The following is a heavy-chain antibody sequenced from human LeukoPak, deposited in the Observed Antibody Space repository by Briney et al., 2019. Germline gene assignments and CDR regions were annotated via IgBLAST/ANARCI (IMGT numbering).Heavy chain of an antibody. CDR3: AKAFGPRRYCSGGSCYFALDALDI. Sequence: GGSLRLSCAASGFTFSSYGMHWVRQAPGKGLEWLSGISGSVGTPFYADPVKGRFTISRDNSKNTLYLQMNTLRAEDTGVYYCAKAFGPRRYCSGGSCYFALDALDIWGQGTMLTVSS. CDR2: ISGSVGTP. CDR1: GFTFSSYG. D-gene: IGHD2-15*01. V-gene: IGHV3-23*01. J-gene: IGHJ3*02.